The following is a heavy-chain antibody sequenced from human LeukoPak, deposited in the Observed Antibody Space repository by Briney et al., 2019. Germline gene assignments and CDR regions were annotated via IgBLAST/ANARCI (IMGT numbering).Heavy chain of an antibody. D-gene: IGHD3-10*01. CDR3: ARTVGEPGAEYFQH. Sequence: PSETLSLTCTVSGGSISTSRYYWGWIRQPPGKGLEWIGSILYSGSTYYNPSLKSRVTISVDTSKKQFSLKLSSVTAADTAVYYCARTVGEPGAEYFQHWGQGTLVTVSS. CDR1: GGSISTSRYY. V-gene: IGHV4-39*01. J-gene: IGHJ1*01. CDR2: ILYSGST.